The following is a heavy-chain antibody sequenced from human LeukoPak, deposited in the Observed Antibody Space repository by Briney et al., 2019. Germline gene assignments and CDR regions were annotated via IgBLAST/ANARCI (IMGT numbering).Heavy chain of an antibody. CDR1: GGSISSGGYY. D-gene: IGHD2-21*01. V-gene: IGHV4-31*03. CDR2: IYYSGST. CDR3: ARSPPAYSGLRTQYYFDY. J-gene: IGHJ4*02. Sequence: SQTLSLTCTVSGGSISSGGYYWSWIRQHPGKGLEWIGYIYYSGSTYYNPSLKSRVTISVDTSKNQFSLKLSSVTAADTAVYYCARSPPAYSGLRTQYYFDYWGQGTLVTVSS.